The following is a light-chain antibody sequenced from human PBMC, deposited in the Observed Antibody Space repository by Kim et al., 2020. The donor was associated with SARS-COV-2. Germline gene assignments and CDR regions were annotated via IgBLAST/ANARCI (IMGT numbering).Light chain of an antibody. CDR2: AAF. Sequence: SAPGERATLSCRASQSVDSYLAWYQQKPGQAPRLLIYAAFKRATGIPSRFSGSGSGTDFTLTISSLEPEDFAVYYCQKRRNWPITFGQGTRLEIK. J-gene: IGKJ5*01. CDR1: QSVDSY. CDR3: QKRRNWPIT. V-gene: IGKV3-11*01.